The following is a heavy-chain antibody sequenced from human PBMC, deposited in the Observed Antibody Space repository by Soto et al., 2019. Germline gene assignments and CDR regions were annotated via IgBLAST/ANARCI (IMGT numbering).Heavy chain of an antibody. CDR1: GGSISSYY. J-gene: IGHJ5*02. CDR2: IYYSGST. CDR3: ARTIAATKGTNWFDP. V-gene: IGHV4-59*01. Sequence: PSQTLSLTCTVSGGSISSYYWSWIRQPPGKGLEWIGYIYYSGSTNYNPSLKSRVTISVDTSKNQFSLKLSSVTAADTAVYYCARTIAATKGTNWFDPWGQGNLVTVS. D-gene: IGHD6-13*01.